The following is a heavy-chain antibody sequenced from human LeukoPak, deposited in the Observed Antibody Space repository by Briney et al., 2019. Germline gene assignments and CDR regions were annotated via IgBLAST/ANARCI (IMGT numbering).Heavy chain of an antibody. J-gene: IGHJ6*03. CDR1: GFTFTEYS. V-gene: IGHV3-48*04. Sequence: GESLRLSCAASGFTFTEYSIIWVRQAPGKGLEWVSFISDISDRSSTIHYADSVKGRFTISRDNAERSVYLQMNSLRADDTAVYYCARVRGPTLKTCYMDVWGTGTTVTVSS. D-gene: IGHD3-10*01. CDR2: ISDRSSTI. CDR3: ARVRGPTLKTCYMDV.